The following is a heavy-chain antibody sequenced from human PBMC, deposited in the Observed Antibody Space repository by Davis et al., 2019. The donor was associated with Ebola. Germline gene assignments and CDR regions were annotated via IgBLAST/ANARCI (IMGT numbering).Heavy chain of an antibody. V-gene: IGHV3-73*01. CDR2: IRSKANSYAT. D-gene: IGHD1-26*01. CDR1: GFTFSGSA. Sequence: GESLKISCAASGFTFSGSAMHWVRQASGKGLEWVGRIRSKANSYATAYAASVNGRFTISRDDSKNTAYLQMNSLKTEDTAVYYCTSTLIVTNDDYWGQGTLVTVSS. J-gene: IGHJ4*02. CDR3: TSTLIVTNDDY.